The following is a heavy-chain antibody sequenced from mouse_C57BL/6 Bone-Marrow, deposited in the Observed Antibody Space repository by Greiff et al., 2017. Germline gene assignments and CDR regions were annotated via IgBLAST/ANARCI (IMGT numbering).Heavy chain of an antibody. CDR1: GFNIKADY. Sequence: VQLQQSGAELVRPGASVTLSCTASGFNIKADYMHWVKQRPEQGLEWIGWIDPENGDTEYASKFQGKATIPADTSSNTAYLQLSSLTSEDTAVYYCTTDAMDYWGQGTSVTVSS. V-gene: IGHV14-4*01. CDR3: TTDAMDY. J-gene: IGHJ4*01. CDR2: IDPENGDT.